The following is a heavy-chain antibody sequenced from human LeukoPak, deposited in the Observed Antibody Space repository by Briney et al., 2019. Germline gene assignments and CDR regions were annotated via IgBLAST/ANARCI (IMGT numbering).Heavy chain of an antibody. J-gene: IGHJ4*02. D-gene: IGHD3-9*01. V-gene: IGHV3-21*01. CDR2: ISSSSSYI. Sequence: PGGSLRLSCAASGFTFSSYSMNWVRQAPGKGLEWVSSISSSSSYIYYADSVKGRFTISRDNAKNSLYLQMNSLRAEDTAVYYCVRDSLYLGLRYFDWLFSLPRWGQGTLLTDSS. CDR3: VRDSLYLGLRYFDWLFSLPR. CDR1: GFTFSSYS.